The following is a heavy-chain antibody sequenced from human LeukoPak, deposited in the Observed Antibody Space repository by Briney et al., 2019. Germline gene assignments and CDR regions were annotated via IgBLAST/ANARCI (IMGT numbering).Heavy chain of an antibody. CDR3: AREHRWFGELSLIQSGMDV. V-gene: IGHV4-59*01. D-gene: IGHD3-10*01. J-gene: IGHJ6*04. CDR2: IFNSGST. Sequence: SETLSLTCTVSGGSISSYYRSWIRHPPGKGLEWIGYIFNSGSTNYNPSLKSRVTISVDTSKNQFSLKLSSVTAADTAVYYCAREHRWFGELSLIQSGMDVWGKGTTVTVSS. CDR1: GGSISSYY.